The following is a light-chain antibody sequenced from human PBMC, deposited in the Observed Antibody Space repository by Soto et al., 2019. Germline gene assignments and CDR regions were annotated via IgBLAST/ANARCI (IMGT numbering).Light chain of an antibody. J-gene: IGLJ1*01. Sequence: QSVLTQPPSASGTPGQTVIISCSGSRSDTGSNSVNWYQHLPGTAPKLLIYNNNQRPSGVPDRFSGSKSGTSASLAISGLQSEDEADYYCAAWDDSMTGPVFGNGTKVNVL. CDR3: AAWDDSMTGPV. CDR2: NNN. CDR1: RSDTGSNS. V-gene: IGLV1-44*01.